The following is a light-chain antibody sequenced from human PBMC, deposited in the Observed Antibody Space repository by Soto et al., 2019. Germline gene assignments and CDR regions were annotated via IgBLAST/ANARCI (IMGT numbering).Light chain of an antibody. V-gene: IGKV3-11*01. J-gene: IGKJ5*01. CDR3: QQRSNWPPRIT. CDR2: DAS. Sequence: EIVLTQSPATLSLSRGERATLSCRASQSVSSYLAWYQQKPGQAPRLLIYDASNRATGIPARFSGSGSGTDFTLTISSLEPEDFAVYYCQQRSNWPPRITFGQGTLLEIK. CDR1: QSVSSY.